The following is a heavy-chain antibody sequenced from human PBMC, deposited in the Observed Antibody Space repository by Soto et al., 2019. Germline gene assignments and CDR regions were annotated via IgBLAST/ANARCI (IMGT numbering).Heavy chain of an antibody. CDR2: ISRDGGTE. Sequence: QVQLVESGGGVVQPGRSLRLSCAVSGFTVSTYGMHWVHQAPGKGLGWVAVISRDGGTEYYADSVKGRFTISRDNSRNTLFLEMNSLRGDDMAVYYCTGEVASGYWGQGTLVTVSS. CDR3: TGEVASGY. D-gene: IGHD2-8*02. CDR1: GFTVSTYG. J-gene: IGHJ4*02. V-gene: IGHV3-30*03.